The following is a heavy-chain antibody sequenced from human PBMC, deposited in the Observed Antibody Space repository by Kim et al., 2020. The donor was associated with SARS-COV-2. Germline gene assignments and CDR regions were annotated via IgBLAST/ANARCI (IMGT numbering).Heavy chain of an antibody. CDR3: ATAPAVAGTPPLGYYYYGMDV. J-gene: IGHJ6*02. D-gene: IGHD6-19*01. CDR1: GYTLTELS. CDR2: FDPEDGET. Sequence: ASVKVSCKVSGYTLTELSMHWVRQVPGKGLEWMGGFDPEDGETIYAQKFQGRVPMTEDTSTDTAYMELSSLISEDTAVYYCATAPAVAGTPPLGYYYYGMDVWGQGTTVTVSS. V-gene: IGHV1-24*01.